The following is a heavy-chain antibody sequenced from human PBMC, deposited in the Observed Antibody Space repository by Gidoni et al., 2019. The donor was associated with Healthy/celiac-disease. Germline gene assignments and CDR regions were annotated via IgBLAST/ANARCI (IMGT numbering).Heavy chain of an antibody. D-gene: IGHD3-22*01. V-gene: IGHV1-24*01. CDR3: ATDRYDSSGYYYLSGSSFDY. Sequence: QVQLVQSGAEVKKPGASVKVSCKVSGYTLTDLSIPWLRQAPGKGLEWMGGFDPEDGETIYAQKFQGRVTMTEDTSTDTAYMELSSLRSEDTAVYYCATDRYDSSGYYYLSGSSFDYWGQGTLVTVSS. J-gene: IGHJ4*02. CDR1: GYTLTDLS. CDR2: FDPEDGET.